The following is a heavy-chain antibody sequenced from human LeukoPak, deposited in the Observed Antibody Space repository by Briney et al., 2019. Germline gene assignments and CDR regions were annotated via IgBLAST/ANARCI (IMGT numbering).Heavy chain of an antibody. J-gene: IGHJ4*02. D-gene: IGHD6-19*01. CDR1: GFTFSSYE. CDR3: ARDRGSSGWYDY. V-gene: IGHV3-48*03. CDR2: NSSSGSTI. Sequence: GGSLRLSCAASGFTFSSYEMNWVRQAPGKGLEWVSYNSSSGSTIYYADSVKGRFTISRDNAKNSLYLQMNSLRAEDTAVYYCARDRGSSGWYDYWGQGTLVTVSS.